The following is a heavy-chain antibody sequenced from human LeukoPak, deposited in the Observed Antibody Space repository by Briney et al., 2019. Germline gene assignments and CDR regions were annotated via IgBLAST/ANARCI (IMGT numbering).Heavy chain of an antibody. Sequence: PSETLSLTCTVSGGSISSSSYYWGWIRQPPGEGLEWIGSIYYSGSTYYNPSLKSRVTTSVDTSKNQFSLKLSSVTAADTAVYYCAREKGSWAARQGWFDPWGQGTLVTVSS. CDR1: GGSISSSSYY. CDR3: AREKGSWAARQGWFDP. CDR2: IYYSGST. V-gene: IGHV4-39*07. D-gene: IGHD6-6*01. J-gene: IGHJ5*02.